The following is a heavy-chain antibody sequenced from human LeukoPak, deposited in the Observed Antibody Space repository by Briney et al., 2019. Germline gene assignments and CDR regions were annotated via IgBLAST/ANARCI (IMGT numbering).Heavy chain of an antibody. J-gene: IGHJ4*02. CDR1: GFTFSSYG. CDR3: AKDLLYLVVVGATGHVFDY. D-gene: IGHD2-15*01. V-gene: IGHV3-23*01. Sequence: PAGGSLRLSCAASGFTFSSYGMSWVRQAPGKGLEWVSAISGSGGGTYYADSVKGRFTISRDNSKNTLYLQMNSLRAEDTAVYYCAKDLLYLVVVGATGHVFDYWGQGTLVTVSS. CDR2: ISGSGGGT.